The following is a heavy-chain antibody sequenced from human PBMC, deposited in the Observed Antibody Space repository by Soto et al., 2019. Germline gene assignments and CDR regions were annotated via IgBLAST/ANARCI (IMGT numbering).Heavy chain of an antibody. CDR1: SYTFTTYG. V-gene: IGHV1-18*01. CDR3: ARTPPGGGSASYISMA. Sequence: QVQLVQSGAEVTKPGASVKVSCKASSYTFTTYGISWVRQAPGQGLEWMGWISASNGNTNYAQKFQGRVTMTTDTSTSTAYMELRRLRSDDTAVYYCARTPPGGGSASYISMAWGQGTLITVSS. CDR2: ISASNGNT. D-gene: IGHD3-10*01. J-gene: IGHJ5*02.